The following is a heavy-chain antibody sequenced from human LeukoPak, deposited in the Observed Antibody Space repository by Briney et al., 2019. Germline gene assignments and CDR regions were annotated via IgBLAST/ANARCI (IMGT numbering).Heavy chain of an antibody. CDR2: ISSSSSYI. CDR1: GFTFSSYS. J-gene: IGHJ6*02. Sequence: PGGSLRLSCAASGFTFSSYSMNWVRQAPGKGLEWVSSISSSSSYIYYADSVKGRFTISRDNAKNSLYLQMNSLRAEDTAVYYCARDHGNGGSPYGMDVWGQGTTVTVS. V-gene: IGHV3-21*01. D-gene: IGHD2-15*01. CDR3: ARDHGNGGSPYGMDV.